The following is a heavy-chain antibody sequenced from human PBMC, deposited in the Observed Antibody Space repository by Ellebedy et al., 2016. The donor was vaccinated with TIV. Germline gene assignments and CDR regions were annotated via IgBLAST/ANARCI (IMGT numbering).Heavy chain of an antibody. Sequence: SVKVSCKAPGDTFTNYAFTWVRQAPGQGLEWMGGIIPMFATTNYAQKFQGRVTITADRLTSTAYMELSSLRSEDTAVYYCARHRGYYYYYGMDVWGQGTTVTVSS. CDR3: ARHRGYYYYYGMDV. V-gene: IGHV1-69*06. CDR2: IIPMFATT. J-gene: IGHJ6*02. CDR1: GDTFTNYA.